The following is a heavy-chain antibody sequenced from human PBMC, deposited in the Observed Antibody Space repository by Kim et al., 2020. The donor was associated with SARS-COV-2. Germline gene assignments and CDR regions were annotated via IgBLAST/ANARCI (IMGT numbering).Heavy chain of an antibody. CDR3: ALGLRSDALDF. J-gene: IGHJ3*01. CDR2: IIPVFGPA. CDR1: GDSFSGYA. D-gene: IGHD1-26*01. Sequence: SVKVSCKASGDSFSGYAISWVRQASGQGLEWMGGIIPVFGPASYSQQFQTRLSISADESTNIAYMELRGLTSDDTAPYYCALGLRSDALDFCGLGT. V-gene: IGHV1-69*13.